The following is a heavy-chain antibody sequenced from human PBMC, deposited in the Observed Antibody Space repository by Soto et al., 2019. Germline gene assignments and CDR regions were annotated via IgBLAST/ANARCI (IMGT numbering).Heavy chain of an antibody. Sequence: PSETMSLTYTVSGGSISSSSYYWGWIRQPPGKGLEWIGSIYYSGSTYYNPSLKSRVTISVDTSKNQFSLKLSSVTAADTAVYYCATENAGVSKYYDFWSGQDFQHWGQGTLVTVSS. CDR2: IYYSGST. CDR3: ATENAGVSKYYDFWSGQDFQH. J-gene: IGHJ1*01. D-gene: IGHD3-3*01. V-gene: IGHV4-39*01. CDR1: GGSISSSSYY.